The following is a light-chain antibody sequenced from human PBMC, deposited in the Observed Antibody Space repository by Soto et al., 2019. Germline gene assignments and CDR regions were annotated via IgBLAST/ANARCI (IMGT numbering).Light chain of an antibody. V-gene: IGKV1-5*01. Sequence: DIQMTQSPSTLSASVGDRVTITCRASQSISSWLAWYQQKPGKAPNLLIYDASSLESGVPSRFSGSGSGTEFILTISSLQPDDFATYYCHQYNSYPYTFGQGTKLEIK. CDR3: HQYNSYPYT. J-gene: IGKJ2*01. CDR1: QSISSW. CDR2: DAS.